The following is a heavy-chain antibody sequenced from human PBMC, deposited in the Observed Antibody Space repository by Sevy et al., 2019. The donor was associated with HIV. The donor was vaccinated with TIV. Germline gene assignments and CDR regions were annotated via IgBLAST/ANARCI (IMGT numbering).Heavy chain of an antibody. V-gene: IGHV3-74*01. CDR1: GFTFSNLW. Sequence: GGSLRLSCTTSGFTFSNLWMHWVRQAPGKGLVWVSRINSDGNRIYYADFVKGRFTISRDNAKNTLYLQMNSLRAEDTATYYGARDHHYGGWGQGTLVTVSS. CDR2: INSDGNRI. J-gene: IGHJ4*02. D-gene: IGHD3-10*01. CDR3: ARDHHYGG.